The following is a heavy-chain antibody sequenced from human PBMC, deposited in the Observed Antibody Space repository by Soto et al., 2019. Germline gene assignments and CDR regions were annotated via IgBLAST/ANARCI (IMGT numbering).Heavy chain of an antibody. CDR3: AKDYRSGWYRGSYNWFDL. CDR1: GFTFSSYW. CDR2: INSDGSST. D-gene: IGHD6-19*01. Sequence: PGGSLRLSCAASGFTFSSYWMHWVRQAPGKGLVWVSRINSDGSSTSYADSVKGRFTISRDNAKNTLYLQMNSLRAEDTAVYYCAKDYRSGWYRGSYNWFDLWGQGTLVTVSS. V-gene: IGHV3-74*01. J-gene: IGHJ5*02.